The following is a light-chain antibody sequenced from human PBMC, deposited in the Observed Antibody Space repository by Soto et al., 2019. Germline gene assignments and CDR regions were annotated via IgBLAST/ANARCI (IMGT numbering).Light chain of an antibody. Sequence: QSVLTQSSSASASLGSSVKLTCTLNSGHSSYSIAWHQQHPGKAPRYLMKLEGSGNYNKGSGVPDRFSGSSSGADRYLTISNLQSEDEADYYCETWDSNPHVFGAGTKVTV. V-gene: IGLV4-60*03. J-gene: IGLJ1*01. CDR1: SGHSSYS. CDR3: ETWDSNPHV. CDR2: LEGSGNY.